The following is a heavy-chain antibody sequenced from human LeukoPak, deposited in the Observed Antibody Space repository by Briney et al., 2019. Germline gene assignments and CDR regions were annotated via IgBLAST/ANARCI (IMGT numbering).Heavy chain of an antibody. CDR1: GFAFSSYW. V-gene: IGHV3-7*01. CDR2: IKQDGGEK. CDR3: ARLGGGYYTY. D-gene: IGHD1-26*01. Sequence: GGSLRLSCVASGFAFSSYWMSWVRQAPGKGLEWVANIKQDGGEKYYVDSVKGRFTISRDNAKNSLFLQMNSLRVEDTAVYYCARLGGGYYTYWGQGTLVTVSS. J-gene: IGHJ4*02.